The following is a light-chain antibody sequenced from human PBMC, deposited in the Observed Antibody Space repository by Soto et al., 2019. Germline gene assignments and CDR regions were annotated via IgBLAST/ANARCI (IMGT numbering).Light chain of an antibody. CDR1: SSDVGSYNL. V-gene: IGLV2-23*02. CDR2: EVS. CDR3: CSYAGSSIYV. J-gene: IGLJ1*01. Sequence: QSALTQPASVSGSPGQSITISCTGTSSDVGSYNLVSWYQQHPGKAPKLIIYEVSERPSGVSNRFSGSKSGNTASLTISGLQAEDEADYYCCSYAGSSIYVFGSGTKLTVL.